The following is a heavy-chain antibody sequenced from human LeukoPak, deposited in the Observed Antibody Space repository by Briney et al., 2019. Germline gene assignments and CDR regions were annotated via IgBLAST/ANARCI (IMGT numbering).Heavy chain of an antibody. D-gene: IGHD2-2*01. CDR1: GFIFSSYS. Sequence: GGSLRLSCAASGFIFSSYSINWVRQAPGKGLEWVSSISSSSSYIYYADSVKGRFTISRDNAKNSLYLQMNSLRAEDTAVYYCAREGPGCSSTSCPSDYWGQGTLVTVSS. CDR3: AREGPGCSSTSCPSDY. CDR2: ISSSSSYI. V-gene: IGHV3-21*01. J-gene: IGHJ4*02.